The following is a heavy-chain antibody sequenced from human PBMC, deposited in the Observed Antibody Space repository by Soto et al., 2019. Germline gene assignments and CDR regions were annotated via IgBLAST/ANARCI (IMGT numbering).Heavy chain of an antibody. CDR3: AKDVSAAPGM. D-gene: IGHD6-13*01. V-gene: IGHV3-23*01. CDR1: GFTFSSYA. J-gene: IGHJ4*02. Sequence: GGSLRLSCGASGFTFSSYAMSCVRQAPGKGLEWVSAISGSGGSTYYADSVKGRFTISRDNSKNTLYLQMNSLRAEDTAVYYWAKDVSAAPGMWGQGTLVTVSS. CDR2: ISGSGGST.